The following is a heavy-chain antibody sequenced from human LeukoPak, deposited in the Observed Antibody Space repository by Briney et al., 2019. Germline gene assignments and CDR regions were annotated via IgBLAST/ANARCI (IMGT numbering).Heavy chain of an antibody. V-gene: IGHV3-21*01. CDR2: ISSSSSYI. D-gene: IGHD4-17*01. Sequence: PGGSLRLSCAASGFTFSSYSMNWVRQAPGKGLEWVSSISSSSSYIYYADSVKGRLTISRDNAKNSLYLQMNSLRAEDTAVYYCARMDIDYGDYGVYYFDYWGQGTLVTVSS. CDR3: ARMDIDYGDYGVYYFDY. J-gene: IGHJ4*02. CDR1: GFTFSSYS.